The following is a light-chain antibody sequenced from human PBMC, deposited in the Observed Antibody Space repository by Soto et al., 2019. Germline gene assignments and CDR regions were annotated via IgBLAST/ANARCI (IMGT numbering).Light chain of an antibody. CDR2: AAS. CDR3: LQHNSYPPT. V-gene: IGKV1-17*01. CDR1: QSISSW. J-gene: IGKJ1*01. Sequence: DIQMSQSPSTLSASVGDRVTITCRASQSISSWLAWYHQKPGKAPKRLIYAASSLQSGVPSRFSGSGSGTEFTLTISSLQPEDFATYYCLQHNSYPPTFGQGTKVDIK.